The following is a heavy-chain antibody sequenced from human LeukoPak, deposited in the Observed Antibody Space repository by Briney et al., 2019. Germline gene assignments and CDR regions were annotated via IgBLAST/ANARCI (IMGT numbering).Heavy chain of an antibody. CDR3: TRVDLSWDSSGYSQAANDY. CDR1: GYTFTSYG. CDR2: VSAYNGAT. Sequence: GASVKVSCKASGYTFTSYGISWVRQAPGQGLEWMGWVSAYNGATNYEQKFQGRVTMTTDTPTSTGYMEVRSLTSDDTAVYYCTRVDLSWDSSGYSQAANDYWGQGTLVIVSS. J-gene: IGHJ4*02. V-gene: IGHV1-18*01. D-gene: IGHD3-22*01.